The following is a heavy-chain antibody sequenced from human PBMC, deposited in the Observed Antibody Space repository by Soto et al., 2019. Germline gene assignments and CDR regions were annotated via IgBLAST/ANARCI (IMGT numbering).Heavy chain of an antibody. Sequence: EVQLVESGGGLVQPGESLRLSCAASGFTFSSFNMHWVRQAPGKGLEWVSYISASSTTVYYADSVKGRFTISRDNAKNSPYLQMNSLRDEDTAVYYCGRIYRRDGNRYADYWGQGTLVTVSS. CDR2: ISASSTTV. D-gene: IGHD2-8*01. J-gene: IGHJ4*02. CDR3: GRIYRRDGNRYADY. V-gene: IGHV3-48*02. CDR1: GFTFSSFN.